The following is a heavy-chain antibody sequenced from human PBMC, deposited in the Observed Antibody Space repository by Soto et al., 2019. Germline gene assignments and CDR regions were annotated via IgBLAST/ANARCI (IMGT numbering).Heavy chain of an antibody. CDR1: GGTFSSYA. CDR2: IIPSFGTA. J-gene: IGHJ6*02. Sequence: QVQLVQSGAEVKKPGSSVKVSCKASGGTFSSYAISWVRPAPGQGREWMGGIIPSFGTADYAQKIQGRVTITADESTSTAYMELSSLRSEDTAVYYCARAVAGGFYYYYGMDVWGQGTTVTVSS. D-gene: IGHD6-19*01. CDR3: ARAVAGGFYYYYGMDV. V-gene: IGHV1-69*12.